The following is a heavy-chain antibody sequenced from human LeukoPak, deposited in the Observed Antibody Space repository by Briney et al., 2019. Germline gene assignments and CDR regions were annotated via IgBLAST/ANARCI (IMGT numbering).Heavy chain of an antibody. V-gene: IGHV1-18*01. CDR2: VSVYNGNT. J-gene: IGHJ4*02. CDR3: ARDSLLPFDY. Sequence: GASVKVSCKASGYTFTSYGISWVRQAPGQGLAWMGWVSVYNGNTNYAQKLQGRVTMTTDTSTSTAYMELRSLRSDDTAVYYCARDSLLPFDYWGQGTLVTVSS. CDR1: GYTFTSYG.